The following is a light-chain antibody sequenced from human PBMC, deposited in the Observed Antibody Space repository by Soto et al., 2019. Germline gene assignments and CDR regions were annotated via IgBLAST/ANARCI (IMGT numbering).Light chain of an antibody. CDR1: SRDIGAYNY. V-gene: IGLV2-14*01. CDR2: AVS. Sequence: QSVLTQPASVSGSPGQSITISCTGTSRDIGAYNYVAWYQHHPGKAPRLIIYAVSNRSSGVSNRFSGSKSGNTASLTISGLQAEDEAHYYCSSSTTSTTLLFGGGTKVTVL. J-gene: IGLJ3*02. CDR3: SSSTTSTTLL.